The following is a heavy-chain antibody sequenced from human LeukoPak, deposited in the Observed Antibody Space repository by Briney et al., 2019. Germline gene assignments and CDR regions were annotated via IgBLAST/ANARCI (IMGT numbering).Heavy chain of an antibody. V-gene: IGHV4-39*01. CDR2: IYYSGST. CDR3: ARAGQWLAYKFDY. D-gene: IGHD6-19*01. CDR1: GGSISSSSYY. Sequence: SETLSLTCTVSGGSISSSSYYWGWIRQPPGKGLEWIGSIYYSGSTYYNPSLKSRVTISVDTSKNQFSLKLSSVTAADTAVYYCARAGQWLAYKFDYWGQGTLVTVSS. J-gene: IGHJ4*02.